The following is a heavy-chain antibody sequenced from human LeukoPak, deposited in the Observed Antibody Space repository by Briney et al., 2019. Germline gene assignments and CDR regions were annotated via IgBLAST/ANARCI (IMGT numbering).Heavy chain of an antibody. D-gene: IGHD1-14*01. CDR2: IYHSVST. CDR1: GGSISSCNW. V-gene: IGHV4-4*02. Sequence: SVTLSLTCAVSGGSISSCNWWSWVRQPPGKGLEWIGEIYHSVSTNYNPSLKSPVTVSVDKSKNQFSLKMSSVTAAHTAVYYCARTPDYSDYWGQGTLVTVSS. CDR3: ARTPDYSDY. J-gene: IGHJ4*02.